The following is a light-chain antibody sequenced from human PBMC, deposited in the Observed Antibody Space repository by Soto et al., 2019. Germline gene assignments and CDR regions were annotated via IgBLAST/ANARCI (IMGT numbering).Light chain of an antibody. V-gene: IGLV1-44*01. CDR2: SDN. CDR1: SSNIGSNT. CDR3: AAWDDSLKVV. J-gene: IGLJ3*02. Sequence: QSVLTQPPSASATPGQRVTISCSGSSSNIGSNTVNWYQQLPGTAPKLLIYSDNQRPSGVPDRFSGSKSGTSASLAISGLQSEDEADYYCAAWDDSLKVVFGGGTKVTVL.